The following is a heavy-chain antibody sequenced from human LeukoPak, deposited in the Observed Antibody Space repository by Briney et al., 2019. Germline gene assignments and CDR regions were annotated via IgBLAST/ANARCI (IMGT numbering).Heavy chain of an antibody. Sequence: SETLSLTCTVSGGSIRSYYWSWIRQPPRKGLEWIGDIYYSGSTNYNPSLKSRVSISVDTSKNQFSLKVRSVTAADTAVYYCARGPGHGDHNYYYYMDVWGKGTTVTISS. J-gene: IGHJ6*03. CDR2: IYYSGST. CDR1: GGSIRSYY. CDR3: ARGPGHGDHNYYYYMDV. D-gene: IGHD4-17*01. V-gene: IGHV4-59*01.